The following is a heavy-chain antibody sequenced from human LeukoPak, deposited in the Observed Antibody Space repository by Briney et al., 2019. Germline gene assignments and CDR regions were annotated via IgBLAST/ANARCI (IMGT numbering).Heavy chain of an antibody. CDR3: AKDKRVTMVRGVIIPYGMDV. CDR1: GFTFSSYA. D-gene: IGHD3-10*01. J-gene: IGHJ6*04. V-gene: IGHV3-23*01. Sequence: PGGSLRLSCAASGFTFSSYAMSWVRQAPGKGLEWVSASSGSGGSTYYADSVKGRFTISRDNSKNTLYLQMNSLRAEDTAVYYCAKDKRVTMVRGVIIPYGMDVWGKGTTVTVSS. CDR2: SSGSGGST.